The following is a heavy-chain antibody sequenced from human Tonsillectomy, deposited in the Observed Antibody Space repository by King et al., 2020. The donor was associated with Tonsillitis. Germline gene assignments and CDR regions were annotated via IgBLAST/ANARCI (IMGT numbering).Heavy chain of an antibody. Sequence: VQLVESGGGVVQPGRSLRLSCAASGFTFSDYSMYWVRRAPGKGLEWVALISYGGSSKYYADSVRGRFTISRDNSKNTLYLQMNSPRAEDTAVYYCATSDPYWGQGTLVTVSS. CDR3: ATSDPY. CDR1: GFTFSDYS. CDR2: ISYGGSSK. J-gene: IGHJ4*02. V-gene: IGHV3-30-3*01.